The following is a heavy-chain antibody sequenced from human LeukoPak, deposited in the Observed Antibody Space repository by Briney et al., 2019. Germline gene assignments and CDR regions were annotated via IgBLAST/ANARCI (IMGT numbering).Heavy chain of an antibody. D-gene: IGHD6-19*01. CDR3: ARGSDSSGWYWINWFDP. Sequence: ASVKVSCKASGYTFTGYYMHWVRQAPGQGLEWMGWINPNSGGTNYAQKFQGRVTMTRDTSISTAYMELSRLRSDDTAVYYCARGSDSSGWYWINWFDPWGQGTLVTVSS. J-gene: IGHJ5*02. CDR2: INPNSGGT. CDR1: GYTFTGYY. V-gene: IGHV1-2*02.